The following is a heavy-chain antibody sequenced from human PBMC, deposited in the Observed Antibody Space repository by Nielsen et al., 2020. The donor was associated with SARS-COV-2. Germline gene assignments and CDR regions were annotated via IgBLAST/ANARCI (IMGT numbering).Heavy chain of an antibody. CDR1: GFTFSSYA. V-gene: IGHV3-23*01. Sequence: GESLKISCAASGFTFSSYAMSWVRQAPGKGLEWVSAISGSGGSTYYADSVKGRFTISRDNSKNTLYLQMNSLRAEDTAVYYCAKGRGRGGIGDFDYWGQGTLVTVSS. D-gene: IGHD3-3*01. CDR2: ISGSGGST. J-gene: IGHJ4*02. CDR3: AKGRGRGGIGDFDY.